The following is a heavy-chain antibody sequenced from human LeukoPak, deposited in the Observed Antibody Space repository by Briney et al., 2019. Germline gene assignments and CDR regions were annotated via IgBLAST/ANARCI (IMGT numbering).Heavy chain of an antibody. J-gene: IGHJ3*02. D-gene: IGHD3-16*01. V-gene: IGHV4-38-2*02. Sequence: PSETLSLTCTVSGYSISSGYYWVWIRQSPGKGLEWIGSIYRSGSTNYNPSLKSRVTISVDTSKNQFSLKVSSVTAADTAVYYCARRRSMSYAALDIWGQGTMVTVSS. CDR1: GYSISSGYY. CDR2: IYRSGST. CDR3: ARRRSMSYAALDI.